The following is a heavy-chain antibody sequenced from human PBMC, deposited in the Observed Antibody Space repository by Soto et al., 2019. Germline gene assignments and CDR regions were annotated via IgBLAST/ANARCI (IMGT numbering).Heavy chain of an antibody. D-gene: IGHD3-10*01. CDR3: ARDPEYYLGEGGAFDI. Sequence: PVGSLRLSCAASGFTFSSYSMNWVRQAPGKGLEWVSYISSSSSTIYYADSVKGRFTISRDNAKNSLYLQMNSLRDEDTAVYYCARDPEYYLGEGGAFDIWGQGTMVTVSS. CDR1: GFTFSSYS. V-gene: IGHV3-48*02. CDR2: ISSSSSTI. J-gene: IGHJ3*02.